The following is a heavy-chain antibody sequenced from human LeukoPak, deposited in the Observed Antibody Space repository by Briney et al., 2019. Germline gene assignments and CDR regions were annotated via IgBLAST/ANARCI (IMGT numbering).Heavy chain of an antibody. Sequence: GGSLRLSCAASGFTFSSYAMHWVRQAPGKGLEWVAVISYDGSNKYYADSVKGRLTISRDNSKNTLYLQMNSLRAEDTAVYYCARDGGYYDSSGYYFFFDYWGQGTLVTVSS. V-gene: IGHV3-30-3*01. CDR3: ARDGGYYDSSGYYFFFDY. CDR1: GFTFSSYA. J-gene: IGHJ4*02. D-gene: IGHD3-22*01. CDR2: ISYDGSNK.